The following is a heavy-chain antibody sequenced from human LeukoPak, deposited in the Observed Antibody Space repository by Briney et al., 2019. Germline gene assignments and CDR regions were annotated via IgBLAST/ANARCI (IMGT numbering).Heavy chain of an antibody. CDR1: GFTFRNYG. J-gene: IGHJ4*02. D-gene: IGHD2-21*02. Sequence: GGSLRLSCAASGFTFRNYGMSWVRQAPGKGLEWVSFTSGSGGSTYYADSVKGRFTISRDNSKNTLYLQMTRLRLEDTGVYHCAKEAGDSYHYYFDYWGQGTLVTVSS. CDR3: AKEAGDSYHYYFDY. V-gene: IGHV3-23*01. CDR2: TSGSGGST.